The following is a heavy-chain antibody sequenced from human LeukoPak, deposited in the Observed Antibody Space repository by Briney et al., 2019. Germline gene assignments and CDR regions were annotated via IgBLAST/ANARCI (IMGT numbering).Heavy chain of an antibody. Sequence: SETLSLTCAVYGGSFSGYYWSWIRQPPGKGLEWIGEINHSGSTNYNPSLKSRVTISVDTSKNQFSLKLSSVTAADMAVYYCARFPTGTTTGDWGQGTLVTVSS. CDR3: ARFPTGTTTGD. D-gene: IGHD1-7*01. CDR2: INHSGST. V-gene: IGHV4-34*01. J-gene: IGHJ4*02. CDR1: GGSFSGYY.